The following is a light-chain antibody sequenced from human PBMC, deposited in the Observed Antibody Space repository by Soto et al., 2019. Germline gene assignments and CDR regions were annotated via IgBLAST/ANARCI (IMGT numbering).Light chain of an antibody. CDR1: QSVSSN. V-gene: IGKV3-15*01. Sequence: EIVMTQSPATLSVSPXERATLSCRASQSVSSNLAWYQQTAGQAPRLLIYDASTRATGIPARFSGSGSGTEFTLTISSLQSEDFAVYYCQQYNNWPRTFGQGTKVDIK. CDR2: DAS. J-gene: IGKJ1*01. CDR3: QQYNNWPRT.